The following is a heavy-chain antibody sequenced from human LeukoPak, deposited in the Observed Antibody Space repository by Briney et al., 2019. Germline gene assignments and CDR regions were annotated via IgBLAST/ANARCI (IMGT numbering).Heavy chain of an antibody. CDR2: IYTGGTT. J-gene: IGHJ4*02. V-gene: IGHV3-66*01. CDR3: ARDPTLNNHYYH. Sequence: GGSLRLSCAASGFTLSSNYVTWVRQAPGKGLEWVSLIYTGGTTYYADSVKGRFAISRDNSKNTVYLQMNSLRAEDTAVYYCARDPTLNNHYYHWGQGTLVTVSS. CDR1: GFTLSSNY. D-gene: IGHD1-26*01.